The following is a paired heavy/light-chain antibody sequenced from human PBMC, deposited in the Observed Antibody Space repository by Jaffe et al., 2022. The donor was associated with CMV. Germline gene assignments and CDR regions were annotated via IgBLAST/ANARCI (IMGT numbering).Light chain of an antibody. Sequence: QSALTQPPSASGSPGQSVTISCTGTSSDVGGYNYVSWYQQHPGKAPKLMIYEVSKRPSGVPDRFSGSKSGNTASLTVSGLQAEDEADYYCSSYAGSTVVFGGGTKLTVL. CDR2: EVS. V-gene: IGLV2-8*01. CDR3: SSYAGSTVV. J-gene: IGLJ2*01. CDR1: SSDVGGYNY.
Heavy chain of an antibody. D-gene: IGHD6-13*01. CDR2: IKSKTDGGTT. V-gene: IGHV3-15*01. CDR3: TTDDQDSSWYYSVSYYYYMDV. CDR1: GFTFSNAW. Sequence: EVQLVESGGGLVKPGGSLRLSCAASGFTFSNAWMSWVRQAPGKGLEWVGRIKSKTDGGTTDYAAPVKGRFTISRDDSKNTLYLQMNSLKTEDTAVYYCTTDDQDSSWYYSVSYYYYMDVWGKGTTVTVSS. J-gene: IGHJ6*03.